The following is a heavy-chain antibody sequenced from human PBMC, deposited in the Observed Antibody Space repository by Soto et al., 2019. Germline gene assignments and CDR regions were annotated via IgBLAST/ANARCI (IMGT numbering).Heavy chain of an antibody. CDR2: ISAYNGNT. CDR1: GYTFTSYG. J-gene: IGHJ4*02. CDR3: ARDDKTYRSTYTYYLDY. D-gene: IGHD2-2*01. V-gene: IGHV1-18*04. Sequence: ASVKVSCKASGYTFTSYGISWVRQAPGQGLEWMGWISAYNGNTNYAQKLQGRVTMTTDTSTSTAYMELRSLRSDDTAVYYCARDDKTYRSTYTYYLDYWGKGTPVAV.